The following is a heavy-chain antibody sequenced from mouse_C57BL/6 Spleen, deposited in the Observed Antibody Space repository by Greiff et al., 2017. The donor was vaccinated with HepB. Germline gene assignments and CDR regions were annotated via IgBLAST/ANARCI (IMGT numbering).Heavy chain of an antibody. J-gene: IGHJ2*01. D-gene: IGHD2-3*01. CDR2: IDPETGGT. V-gene: IGHV1-15*01. CDR3: TRYDGYYTYYFDY. Sequence: VQLQQSGAELVRPGASVTLSCKASGYTFTDYEMHWVKQTPVHGLEWIGAIDPETGGTAYNQKFKGKAILTADKSSSTAYMELRSLTSEDSAVYYCTRYDGYYTYYFDYWGQGTTLTVSS. CDR1: GYTFTDYE.